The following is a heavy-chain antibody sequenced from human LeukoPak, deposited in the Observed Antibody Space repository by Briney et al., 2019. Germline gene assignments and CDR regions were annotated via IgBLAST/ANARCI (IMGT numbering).Heavy chain of an antibody. J-gene: IGHJ4*02. CDR3: ARHSAWIVATIGEGFDY. Sequence: SETLSLTCTVSGGSISSYYWSWIRQPPGKGLEWIGYIYYSGSTNYNPSLKSRVTISVDTSKNQFSLKLSSVTAADTAVYYCARHSAWIVATIGEGFDYWGQGTPVTVSS. CDR2: IYYSGST. D-gene: IGHD5-12*01. V-gene: IGHV4-59*08. CDR1: GGSISSYY.